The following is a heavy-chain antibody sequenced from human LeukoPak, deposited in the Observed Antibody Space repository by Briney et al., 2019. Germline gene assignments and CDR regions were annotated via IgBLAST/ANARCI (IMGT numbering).Heavy chain of an antibody. V-gene: IGHV3-30*19. D-gene: IGHD6-25*01. CDR1: GFTFSSYG. J-gene: IGHJ4*02. CDR2: ISYDGSNK. Sequence: GGSLRLSCAASGFTFSSYGMHWVRQAPGKGLEWVAVISYDGSNKYYADSVKGRFTISRDNSKNTLYLQMNSLRAEDTAVYYCARSRRFRDSGMDYWGQGTLVTVSS. CDR3: ARSRRFRDSGMDY.